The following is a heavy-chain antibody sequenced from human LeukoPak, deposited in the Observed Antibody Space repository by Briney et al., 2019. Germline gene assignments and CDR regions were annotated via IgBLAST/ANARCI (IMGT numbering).Heavy chain of an antibody. J-gene: IGHJ5*02. CDR2: IHYSGST. D-gene: IGHD6-19*01. CDR1: GGSISSYY. V-gene: IGHV4-59*12. Sequence: SETLSLTCTVSGGSISSYYWSWIRQPPGKGLEWIGYIHYSGSTNYNPSLKSRVTISVDTSKNQFSLKLSSVTAADTAVYYCATGLGSGWHVSWFDPWGQGTLVTVSS. CDR3: ATGLGSGWHVSWFDP.